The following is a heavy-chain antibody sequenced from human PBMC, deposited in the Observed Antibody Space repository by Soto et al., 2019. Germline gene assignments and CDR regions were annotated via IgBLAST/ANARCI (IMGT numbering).Heavy chain of an antibody. D-gene: IGHD4-4*01. CDR3: AXGLPRRDGYSDFDY. J-gene: IGHJ4*02. Sequence: SETLSLTCTVSGGSISSYYWSWIRQPPGKGLDYIGYIHYSGSTNYNPSLKSRVTISLDTSKNQFSLKLSSVTAADTAVYYCAXGLPRRDGYSDFDYWGQGTLVTVSS. CDR1: GGSISSYY. V-gene: IGHV4-59*08. CDR2: IHYSGST.